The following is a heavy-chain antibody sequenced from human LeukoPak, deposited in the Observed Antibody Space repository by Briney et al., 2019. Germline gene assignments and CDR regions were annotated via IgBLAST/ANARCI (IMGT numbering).Heavy chain of an antibody. CDR3: AKATEGGYGDYLDY. CDR1: GFTFSRYA. V-gene: IGHV3-23*01. D-gene: IGHD4-17*01. J-gene: IGHJ4*02. CDR2: ISGRSGST. Sequence: GGSLRLSCAASGFTFSRYAMYWVRQAPGKGLEWVSAISGRSGSTYYTDSVKGRFTISRDNSKNTLYLQMSSLRAEDTAVYYCAKATEGGYGDYLDYWGQGTLVTVSS.